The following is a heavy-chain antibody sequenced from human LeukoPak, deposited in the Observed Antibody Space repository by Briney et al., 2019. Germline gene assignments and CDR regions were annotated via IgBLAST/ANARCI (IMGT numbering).Heavy chain of an antibody. J-gene: IGHJ3*02. CDR2: INPKSGGT. D-gene: IGHD1-1*01. CDR1: GYSFTGHY. Sequence: ASVKVSCMASGYSFTGHYMHWVRQAPGQGLEWMGWINPKSGGTNYAQKFQGRVTMTRDMSISTAYMELSRLRSDDTAVYYCAKVASTTRRHDAFDIWGQGTLVTVSS. V-gene: IGHV1-2*02. CDR3: AKVASTTRRHDAFDI.